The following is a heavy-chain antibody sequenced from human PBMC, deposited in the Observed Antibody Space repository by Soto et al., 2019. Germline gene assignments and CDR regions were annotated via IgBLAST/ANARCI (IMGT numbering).Heavy chain of an antibody. CDR3: ARAGITIFGVVIIDPRFDY. Sequence: ASVKVSCKASGYTFTGYYMHWVRQAPGQGLEWMGIINPSGGSTSYAQKFQGRVTMTRDTSTSTVYMELSSLRSEDTAVYYCARAGITIFGVVIIDPRFDYWGQGTLVTVSS. CDR1: GYTFTGYY. J-gene: IGHJ4*02. CDR2: INPSGGST. V-gene: IGHV1-46*03. D-gene: IGHD3-3*01.